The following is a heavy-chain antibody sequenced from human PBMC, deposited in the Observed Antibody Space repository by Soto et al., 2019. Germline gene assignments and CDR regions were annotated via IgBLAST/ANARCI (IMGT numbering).Heavy chain of an antibody. CDR3: AKDHHYYDSSGYSLGY. V-gene: IGHV3-30*18. Sequence: QVQLVESGGGVVQPGRSLRLSCAASGFTFSSYGMHWVRQAPGKGLEWVAVISYDGSNKYYADSVKGRFTISRDNSKNTLYLQMNSLRAEDTAVYYCAKDHHYYDSSGYSLGYWGQGTLVTVSS. J-gene: IGHJ4*02. CDR1: GFTFSSYG. D-gene: IGHD3-22*01. CDR2: ISYDGSNK.